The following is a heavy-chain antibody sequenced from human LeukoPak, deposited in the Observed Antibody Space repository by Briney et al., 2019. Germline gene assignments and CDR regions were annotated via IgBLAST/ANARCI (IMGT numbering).Heavy chain of an antibody. V-gene: IGHV3-23*01. J-gene: IGHJ4*02. CDR1: GFTFGSYA. CDR3: AKDKAGGYCSGGSCYIFDS. D-gene: IGHD2-15*01. Sequence: GGSLRLSCAASGFTFGSYAMSWVRQAPGKGLEWVSVISGSGGSTYYADSVKGRFTISRDNSKNKLYLQMNSLRAKDTAVYYCAKDKAGGYCSGGSCYIFDSWGQGTLVTVSS. CDR2: ISGSGGST.